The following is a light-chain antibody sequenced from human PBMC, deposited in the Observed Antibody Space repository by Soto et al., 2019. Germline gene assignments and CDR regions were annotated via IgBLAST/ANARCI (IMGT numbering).Light chain of an antibody. CDR2: EVT. CDR1: SSDVGAYNF. Sequence: QSVLTQPASVSGSPGQSITISCTGSSSDVGAYNFVSWYQHHPGKAPKLILYEVTTHPSGVSSRFSGSKSGNTASLTISGLQAGDEANYYCSSYTSSNTPYVFGTGTKVTVL. V-gene: IGLV2-14*01. J-gene: IGLJ1*01. CDR3: SSYTSSNTPYV.